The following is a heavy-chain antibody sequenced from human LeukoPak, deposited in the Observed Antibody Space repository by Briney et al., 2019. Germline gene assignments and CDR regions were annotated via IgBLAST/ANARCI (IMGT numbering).Heavy chain of an antibody. CDR1: GDSIINNGYS. Sequence: SETLSLTCIVSGDSIINNGYSWDWIRQPPGKGLEWIGSIQNSGNRYSNLSLRSRVTLSIDTSKNQFSLKVSSVTAADTALYYCARRRNWEDYMDVWGKGTTVTVSS. V-gene: IGHV4-39*01. CDR2: IQNSGNR. D-gene: IGHD1-26*01. CDR3: ARRRNWEDYMDV. J-gene: IGHJ6*03.